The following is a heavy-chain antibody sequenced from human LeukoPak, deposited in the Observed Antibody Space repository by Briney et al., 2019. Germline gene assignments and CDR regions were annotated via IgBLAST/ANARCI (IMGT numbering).Heavy chain of an antibody. D-gene: IGHD6-13*01. CDR2: MSHDGSTK. V-gene: IGHV3-30*14. CDR1: GFTFSSYT. J-gene: IGHJ4*02. Sequence: GGSLRLSCAASGFTFSSYTMHWVRQAPGNGLEWVAVMSHDGSTKYYADSVKERFTISRDNSRNTLYLQMNSLRGDDTAVYYCAREVYSSTWFDLWGQGTLVTVSS. CDR3: AREVYSSTWFDL.